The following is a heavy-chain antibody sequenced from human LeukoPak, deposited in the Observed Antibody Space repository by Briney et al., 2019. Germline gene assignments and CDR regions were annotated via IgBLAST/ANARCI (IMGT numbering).Heavy chain of an antibody. CDR3: ARYEPLLRYFQH. CDR2: IIPIFGTA. D-gene: IGHD3-16*01. J-gene: IGHJ1*01. CDR1: GGTFSSYV. V-gene: IGHV1-69*01. Sequence: LGASVKVSCKASGGTFSSYVISWVRQAPGQGLEWMGGIIPIFGTANYAQKFQGRVAITADGSTSTAYMELSSLRSEDTAVYYCARYEPLLRYFQHWGQGTLVTVSS.